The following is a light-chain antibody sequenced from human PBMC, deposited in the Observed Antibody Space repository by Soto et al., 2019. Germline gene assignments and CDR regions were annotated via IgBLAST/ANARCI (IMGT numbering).Light chain of an antibody. CDR2: DAS. Sequence: DIQMSQSPSTLSASVGDVATITCRASQGVNKWLAWFQQKPGKVPKLLIFDASTLQTGVPSRFGGGGSGTEFTLTISGLQPDDFATYYCQQYNSYSPWTFGPGTKVDIK. V-gene: IGKV1-5*01. CDR1: QGVNKW. CDR3: QQYNSYSPWT. J-gene: IGKJ1*01.